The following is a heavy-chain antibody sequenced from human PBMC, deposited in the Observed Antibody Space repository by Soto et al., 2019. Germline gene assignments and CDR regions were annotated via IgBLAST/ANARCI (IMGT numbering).Heavy chain of an antibody. V-gene: IGHV1-69*01. CDR1: GDTFSSYA. CDR3: ASPGIAVAGRSVFDY. J-gene: IGHJ4*02. CDR2: IIPLFGAG. D-gene: IGHD6-19*01. Sequence: QVQLVQSGAEAKKPGSSVKVSCKASGDTFSSYAINWIRQAPGQGLEWMGGIIPLFGAGNYAQKFQGRVTITADESTSTVYMELSSLRSEDTAVYYCASPGIAVAGRSVFDYWGQGTPVTVSS.